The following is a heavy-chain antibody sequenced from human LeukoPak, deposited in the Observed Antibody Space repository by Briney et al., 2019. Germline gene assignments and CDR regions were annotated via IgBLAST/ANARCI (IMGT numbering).Heavy chain of an antibody. J-gene: IGHJ4*02. CDR3: ARDQSFNIAVAGSYFDY. CDR1: GGTFSSYA. CDR2: IIPILGIA. Sequence: SVKVSCKASGGTFSSYAISWVRQAPGQGLEWMGRIIPILGIANYAQKFQGRVTITADKSTSTAYMELSSLRSEDTAVYYCARDQSFNIAVAGSYFDYWGQGTLVTVSS. D-gene: IGHD6-19*01. V-gene: IGHV1-69*04.